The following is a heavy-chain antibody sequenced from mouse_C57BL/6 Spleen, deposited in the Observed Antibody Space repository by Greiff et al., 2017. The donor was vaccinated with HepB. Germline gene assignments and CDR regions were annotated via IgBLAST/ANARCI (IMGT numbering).Heavy chain of an antibody. V-gene: IGHV1-82*01. Sequence: VQLQQSGPELVKPGASVKISCKASGYAFSSSWMNWVKQRPGKGLEWIGRIYPGDGDTNYNGKFKGKATLTADESSSTAYMQLSSLTSEDSAVYFCARSEGNYFDYWGQGTTLTVSS. CDR2: IYPGDGDT. CDR3: ARSEGNYFDY. J-gene: IGHJ2*01. CDR1: GYAFSSSW.